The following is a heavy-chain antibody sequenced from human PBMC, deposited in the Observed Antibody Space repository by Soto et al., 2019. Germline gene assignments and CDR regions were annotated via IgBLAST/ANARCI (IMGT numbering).Heavy chain of an antibody. V-gene: IGHV4-4*07. CDR1: GGSISSYY. D-gene: IGHD3-16*01. CDR3: ARDGPGSYYDYVWGSHGMDV. Sequence: QVQLQESGPGLVKPSETLSLTCTVPGGSISSYYWSWIRQPAGKGLEWIGRIYTSGSTNYNPSLKSRVTMSVYSSKNTFSLKLSSVTAADTAVYYCARDGPGSYYDYVWGSHGMDVWCQGTTVTVSS. CDR2: IYTSGST. J-gene: IGHJ6*02.